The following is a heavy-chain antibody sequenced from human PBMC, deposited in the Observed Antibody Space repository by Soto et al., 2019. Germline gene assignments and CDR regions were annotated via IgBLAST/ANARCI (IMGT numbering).Heavy chain of an antibody. J-gene: IGHJ4*02. D-gene: IGHD6-13*01. Sequence: SETLSLTCTVSGGSISSSSYYWGWIRQPPGKGLEWIGSIYYSGSTYYNPSLKSRVTISVDTSKNQFSLKLSSVTAADTAVYYCARHSSQQLVQQYFDYWGQGTLVTVSS. CDR1: GGSISSSSYY. CDR2: IYYSGST. V-gene: IGHV4-39*01. CDR3: ARHSSQQLVQQYFDY.